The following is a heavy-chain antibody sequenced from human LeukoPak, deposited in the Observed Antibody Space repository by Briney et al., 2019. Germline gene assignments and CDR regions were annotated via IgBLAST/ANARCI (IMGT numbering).Heavy chain of an antibody. Sequence: GGSLRLSCAASGLNFNNYAMSWVRQAPGKGLEWVSVISGNNATTYYADSVKGRFTTSRDNSRNTVDLHMNNLRVEDTAKYYCAMGPDTALVKNYYMNVWGTGTTVTISS. J-gene: IGHJ6*03. CDR2: ISGNNATT. V-gene: IGHV3-23*01. D-gene: IGHD5-18*01. CDR1: GLNFNNYA. CDR3: AMGPDTALVKNYYMNV.